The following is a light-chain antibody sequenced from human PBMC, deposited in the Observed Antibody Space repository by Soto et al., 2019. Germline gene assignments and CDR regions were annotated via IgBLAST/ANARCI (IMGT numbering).Light chain of an antibody. Sequence: DIQMTQSPSSLSASVGDRVTITCRASQSITTYLNWYRQKPGKAPKLLIYAASSLQSGVPSRFSGSGSETEFTLTISSLQPEDFATYYCQQLNSYPLTLGGGTKVDIK. V-gene: IGKV1-39*01. CDR2: AAS. J-gene: IGKJ4*01. CDR3: QQLNSYPLT. CDR1: QSITTY.